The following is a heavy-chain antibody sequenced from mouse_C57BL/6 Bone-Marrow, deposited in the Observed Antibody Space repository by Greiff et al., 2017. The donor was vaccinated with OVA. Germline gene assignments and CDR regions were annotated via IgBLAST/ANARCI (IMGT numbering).Heavy chain of an antibody. J-gene: IGHJ3*01. Sequence: QVQLQQSGAELVMPGASVKLSCKASGYTFTSYWMHWVKQRPGQGLEWIGEIDPSDSYTNYNQKFKGKSTLTVDKSSSTAYMQLSSLTSEDSAVYYCARRGFYYSNYVPFAYWGQGTLVTVSA. D-gene: IGHD2-5*01. V-gene: IGHV1-69*01. CDR3: ARRGFYYSNYVPFAY. CDR1: GYTFTSYW. CDR2: IDPSDSYT.